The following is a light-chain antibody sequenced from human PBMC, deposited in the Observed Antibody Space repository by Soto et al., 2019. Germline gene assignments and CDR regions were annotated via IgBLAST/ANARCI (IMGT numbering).Light chain of an antibody. Sequence: QSVVTQPPSASGTPGQRVTISCSGSSSNVGTNYVYWYQQLPGTAPKLLIYRNNQRPSGVPDRFSGSKSGTSASLAISGLRSEDEADYYCAAWDDSLSGQVLGGGTKLTVL. CDR3: AAWDDSLSGQV. CDR1: SSNVGTNY. V-gene: IGLV1-47*01. CDR2: RNN. J-gene: IGLJ2*01.